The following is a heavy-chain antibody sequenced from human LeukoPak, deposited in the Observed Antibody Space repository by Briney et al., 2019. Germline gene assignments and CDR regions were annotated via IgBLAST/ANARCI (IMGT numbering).Heavy chain of an antibody. Sequence: GRSLRLSCAASGFTFSSYAMHWVRQAPGKGLEWVAFISYDGSNKYYADSVEGRFTISRDNSKNMLYLQMNSLRAEDTAVYYCARADLGSCSGGSCYSVGMDVWGQGTTVTVSS. V-gene: IGHV3-30-3*01. CDR1: GFTFSSYA. CDR3: ARADLGSCSGGSCYSVGMDV. CDR2: ISYDGSNK. J-gene: IGHJ6*02. D-gene: IGHD2-15*01.